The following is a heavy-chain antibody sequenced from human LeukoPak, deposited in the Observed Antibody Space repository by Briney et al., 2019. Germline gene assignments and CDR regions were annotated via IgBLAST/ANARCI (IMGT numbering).Heavy chain of an antibody. CDR1: GGSISGYS. D-gene: IGHD1-14*01. V-gene: IGHV4-4*07. Sequence: SETPSLTCTVSGGSISGYSWSWIRQSAGKGLEWVGRVYTSGNTNYNPSFKSRVTMSIDTSKKQFSLKLSSVTAADTAVYYCARDNPAGPWGQGTLVTVSS. CDR2: VYTSGNT. CDR3: ARDNPAGP. J-gene: IGHJ5*02.